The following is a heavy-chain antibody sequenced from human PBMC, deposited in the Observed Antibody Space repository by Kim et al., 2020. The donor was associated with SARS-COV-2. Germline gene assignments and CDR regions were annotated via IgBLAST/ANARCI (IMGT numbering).Heavy chain of an antibody. CDR1: GFTFSSYA. CDR2: ISYDGSNK. D-gene: IGHD2-21*02. Sequence: GGSLRLSCAASGFTFSSYAMHWVRQAPGKGLEWVAVISYDGSNKYYADSVKGRFTISRDNSKNTLYLQMNSLRAEDTAVYYCARGVAYCGGDCYPYFDYWGQGTLVTVSS. CDR3: ARGVAYCGGDCYPYFDY. J-gene: IGHJ4*02. V-gene: IGHV3-30*04.